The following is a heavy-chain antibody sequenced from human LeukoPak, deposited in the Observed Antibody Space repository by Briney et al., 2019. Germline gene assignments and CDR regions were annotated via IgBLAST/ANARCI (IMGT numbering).Heavy chain of an antibody. CDR3: ARDSHGYSSGWLQFNFDY. CDR2: INTYNGNT. V-gene: IGHV1-18*01. CDR1: GYTFTSYG. D-gene: IGHD6-19*01. J-gene: IGHJ4*02. Sequence: ASVKVSCKASGYTFTSYGITWVRQAPGQGLEWMGWINTYNGNTNYAQKFQGRVTMTTDTSTSTAYMELRSLRSDDTAVYYCARDSHGYSSGWLQFNFDYWGQGTLVTVSS.